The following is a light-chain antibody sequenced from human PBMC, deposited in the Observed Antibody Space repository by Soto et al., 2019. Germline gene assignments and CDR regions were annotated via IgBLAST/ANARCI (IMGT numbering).Light chain of an antibody. J-gene: IGLJ3*02. Sequence: QSALTQPASVSGSPGQSITMSCTGSTRDFGDDKYVSWYQQQPGKGPNLLIYGVTNRPSGVSNRFSGSKSGNTASLTISGLQVEDEADYFCGSLTTTRIWVFGGGTKVTVL. CDR2: GVT. CDR1: TRDFGDDKY. CDR3: GSLTTTRIWV. V-gene: IGLV2-14*01.